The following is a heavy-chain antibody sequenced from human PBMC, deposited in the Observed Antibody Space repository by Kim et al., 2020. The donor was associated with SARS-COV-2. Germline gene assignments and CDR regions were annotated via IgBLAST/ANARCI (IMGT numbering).Heavy chain of an antibody. Sequence: SAASVNGQFTSSRDNAKNALYLQMNSLRAEDTAGYYCARDRSGWYYFDYWGQGTLVTVSS. J-gene: IGHJ4*02. CDR3: ARDRSGWYYFDY. V-gene: IGHV3-74*01. D-gene: IGHD6-19*01.